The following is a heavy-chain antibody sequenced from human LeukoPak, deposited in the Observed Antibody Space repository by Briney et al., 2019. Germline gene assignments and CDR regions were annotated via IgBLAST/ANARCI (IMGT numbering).Heavy chain of an antibody. D-gene: IGHD4-17*01. CDR1: GFTFSSYS. J-gene: IGHJ4*02. CDR2: ISSSSSYI. V-gene: IGHV3-21*01. Sequence: SGGSLRLSCAASGFTFSSYSMNWVRQAPGKGLEWVSSISSSSSYIYYADSVRGRFTISRDNAKNSLYLQMNSLRAEDTAVYYCARDLYGDPKSRGCWGQGTLVTVSS. CDR3: ARDLYGDPKSRGC.